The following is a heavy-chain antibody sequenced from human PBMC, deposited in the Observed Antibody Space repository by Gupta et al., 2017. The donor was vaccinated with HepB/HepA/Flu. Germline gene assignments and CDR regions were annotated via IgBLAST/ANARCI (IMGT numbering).Heavy chain of an antibody. CDR2: TYFRSKWYN. Sequence: QVQLQQPGPGLVKPSQTLSRTCAISEASVSSHSAAWYWIRQSASRGLEWLGSTYFRSKWYNDYAVSVKSRITINPDTSKNQFSLQLNSVTPEDTAVYYCARAGYCGGDCGWFDPWGQGTLVTVSS. CDR1: EASVSSHSAA. CDR3: ARAGYCGGDCGWFDP. J-gene: IGHJ5*02. V-gene: IGHV6-1*01. D-gene: IGHD2-21*02.